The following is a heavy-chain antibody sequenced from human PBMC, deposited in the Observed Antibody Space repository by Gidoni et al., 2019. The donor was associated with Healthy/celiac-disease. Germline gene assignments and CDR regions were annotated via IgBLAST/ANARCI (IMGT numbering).Heavy chain of an antibody. Sequence: EVQLVESGGGLVQPGRSLRLSCAASGFPFVDYAMHWVRQAPGKGLDWVSGISWNSGSIGYADSVKGRFTISRDNAKNSLYLQMNSLRAEDTALYYCAKGNSGSYLGHFDYWGQGTLVTVSS. CDR3: AKGNSGSYLGHFDY. J-gene: IGHJ4*02. CDR1: GFPFVDYA. V-gene: IGHV3-9*01. D-gene: IGHD1-26*01. CDR2: ISWNSGSI.